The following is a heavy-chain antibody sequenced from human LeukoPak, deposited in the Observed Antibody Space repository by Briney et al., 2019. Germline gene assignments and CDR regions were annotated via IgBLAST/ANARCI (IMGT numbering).Heavy chain of an antibody. CDR1: GFAFSNYW. J-gene: IGHJ4*02. V-gene: IGHV3-74*03. D-gene: IGHD2-15*01. CDR3: AKVRPTVVVAATRGAFDY. CDR2: INSDGSRI. Sequence: GGSLRLSCAASGFAFSNYWMHWVRQAPGKGLVWVSHINSDGSRITYAESVKGRFTISRDNSKNTLYMQMNSLRAEDTAVYYCAKVRPTVVVAATRGAFDYWGQGAQVTVSS.